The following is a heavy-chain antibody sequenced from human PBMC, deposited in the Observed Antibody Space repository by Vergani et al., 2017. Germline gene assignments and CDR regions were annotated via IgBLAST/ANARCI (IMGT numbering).Heavy chain of an antibody. CDR1: GGTFSSYT. Sequence: QVQLVQSGAEVKKPGSSVKVSCKASGGTFSSYTISWVRQAPGQGLEWMGRIIPILGIANYAKKFQGRVTLTADKSTSTAYMELSSLRSEDTAVYYCASVHTVWDPNFYDWGQGTLVTVSS. D-gene: IGHD4-17*01. CDR3: ASVHTVWDPNFYD. J-gene: IGHJ4*02. V-gene: IGHV1-69*02. CDR2: IIPILGIA.